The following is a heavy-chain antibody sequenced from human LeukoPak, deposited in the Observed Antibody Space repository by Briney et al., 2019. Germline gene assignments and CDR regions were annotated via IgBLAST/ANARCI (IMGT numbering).Heavy chain of an antibody. V-gene: IGHV3-7*01. CDR2: INQDVSQR. J-gene: IGHJ5*02. Sequence: PGGSLRLSCSASGSTFRNFWMTWVRQVPGKGLEWVANINQDVSQRYYVDSLKDRFTISRDNAKSSLYLQMNSLTPEDTGIYYCVRGYRNQWELWAWGQGTLVTVSS. CDR3: VRGYRNQWELWA. CDR1: GSTFRNFW. D-gene: IGHD1-26*01.